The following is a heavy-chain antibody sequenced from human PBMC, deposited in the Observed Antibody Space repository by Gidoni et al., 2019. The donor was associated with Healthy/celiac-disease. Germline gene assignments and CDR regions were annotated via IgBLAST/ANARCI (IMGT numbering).Heavy chain of an antibody. V-gene: IGHV3-48*03. CDR2: ISSSGSTI. D-gene: IGHD2-15*01. Sequence: EVQLVESGVGLVQPGGSLRLSCAASGFTFSSYEMNWVRQAPGKGLEWVSYISSSGSTIYYADSVKGRFTISRDNAKNSLYLQMNSLRAEDTAVYYCARAWGLDCSGGSCYSLGGDAFDIWGQGTMVTVSS. J-gene: IGHJ3*02. CDR3: ARAWGLDCSGGSCYSLGGDAFDI. CDR1: GFTFSSYE.